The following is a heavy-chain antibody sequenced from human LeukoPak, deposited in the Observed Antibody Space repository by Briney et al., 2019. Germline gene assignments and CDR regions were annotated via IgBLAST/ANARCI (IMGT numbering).Heavy chain of an antibody. CDR3: ARAVREGPIAAAGTNYYYYMDV. Sequence: GGSLRLSCAASGFTFSDHYMDWVRQAPGKGLEWVGRTRNKANSYTTEYAASVKGRFTISRDDSKNSLYLQMNSLKTEDTAVYYCARAVREGPIAAAGTNYYYYMDVWGKGTTVTVSS. CDR2: TRNKANSYTT. J-gene: IGHJ6*03. V-gene: IGHV3-72*01. CDR1: GFTFSDHY. D-gene: IGHD6-13*01.